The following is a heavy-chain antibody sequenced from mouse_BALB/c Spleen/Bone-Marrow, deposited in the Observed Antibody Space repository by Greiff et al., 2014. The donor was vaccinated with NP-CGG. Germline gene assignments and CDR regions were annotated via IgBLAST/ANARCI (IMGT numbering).Heavy chain of an antibody. J-gene: IGHJ2*01. CDR2: INPYNDGT. V-gene: IGHV1-14*01. CDR3: ARGNYYDYDYFDY. D-gene: IGHD2-4*01. Sequence: EVQLQQSGPELVKPGASVKMSCKASGYTFTSYVMHWVKQKPGQGLEWIGYINPYNDGTTYYEKFKGKATLTSDKSSSTAYMELSSLTSEDSAVYYCARGNYYDYDYFDYWGQGTTLTVSS. CDR1: GYTFTSYV.